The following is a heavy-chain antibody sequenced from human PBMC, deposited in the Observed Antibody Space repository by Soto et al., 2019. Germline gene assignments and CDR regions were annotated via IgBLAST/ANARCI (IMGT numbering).Heavy chain of an antibody. D-gene: IGHD1-26*01. Sequence: QVQLVQSGAEVKKPGASVMLSCKASGYTFNKHAIMWVRQARGQGLEWMGWISAHNGNTNSAPKFQGRLTMTTDISTSTAYMELRSLRSDDTAVYYCAKVLSGTYFGDSDYWGQGTLVTVSS. J-gene: IGHJ4*02. V-gene: IGHV1-18*01. CDR3: AKVLSGTYFGDSDY. CDR2: ISAHNGNT. CDR1: GYTFNKHA.